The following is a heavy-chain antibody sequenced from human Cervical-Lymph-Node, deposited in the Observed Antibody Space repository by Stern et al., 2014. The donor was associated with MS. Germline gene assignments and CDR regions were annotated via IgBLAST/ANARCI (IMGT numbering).Heavy chain of an antibody. V-gene: IGHV1-46*01. CDR2: INPSGGST. CDR3: ARERGYSYGYYYYYGMDV. Sequence: QMQLVQSGAEVKKPGASVKVSCKASGYTFTSYYMHWVRQAPGQGLEWMGIINPSGGSTSYAQKFQGRVAMTRATSTSTVYMELSSLRSEDTAVYYCARERGYSYGYYYYYGMDVWGQGTTVTVSS. D-gene: IGHD5-18*01. J-gene: IGHJ6*02. CDR1: GYTFTSYY.